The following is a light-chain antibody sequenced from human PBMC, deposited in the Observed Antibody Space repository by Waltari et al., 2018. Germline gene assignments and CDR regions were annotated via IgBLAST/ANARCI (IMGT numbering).Light chain of an antibody. CDR3: CSNNEGHTHV. CDR2: HSS. Sequence: QSALTQPASVSGSPGQSVTITCPGTLGTSNLVSWYQQLPGTVPKLILYHSSERPSGTSIRFSGSRSGNTASLTISGLQSEDEADYYCCSNNEGHTHVFGTGTGVTVL. V-gene: IGLV2-23*01. CDR1: LGTSNL. J-gene: IGLJ1*01.